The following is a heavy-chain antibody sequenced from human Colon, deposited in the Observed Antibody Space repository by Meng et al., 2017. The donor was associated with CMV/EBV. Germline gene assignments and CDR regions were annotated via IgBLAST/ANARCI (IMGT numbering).Heavy chain of an antibody. CDR1: GFTFSNAW. J-gene: IGHJ4*02. V-gene: IGHV3-15*01. Sequence: GESLKISCAASGFTFSNAWMSWVRQAPGKGLEWIGRVKTTAEGGPTDYIAPVKGRFTISRDDSKNMVFLQMNSLRTDDTAVYYCTTRIRTTNDFWGQGTLVTVSS. CDR3: TTRIRTTNDF. CDR2: VKTTAEGGPT. D-gene: IGHD1-14*01.